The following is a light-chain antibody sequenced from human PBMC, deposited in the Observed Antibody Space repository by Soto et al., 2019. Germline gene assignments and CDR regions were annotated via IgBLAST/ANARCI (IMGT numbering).Light chain of an antibody. CDR3: TSHAGSNNYV. CDR1: SSDVGAYYS. CDR2: EVS. V-gene: IGLV2-8*01. J-gene: IGLJ1*01. Sequence: QSALTQPASVSGSPGQSITISCTGTSSDVGAYYSVSWYQHHPGKAPKLIISEVSKRPSGVPDRFSGSKSGNTASLTVSGLQAEDEADYYCTSHAGSNNYVFGTGTKLTVL.